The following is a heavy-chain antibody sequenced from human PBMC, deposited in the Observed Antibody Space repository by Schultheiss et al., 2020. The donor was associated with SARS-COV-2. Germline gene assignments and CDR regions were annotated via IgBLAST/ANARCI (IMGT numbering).Heavy chain of an antibody. Sequence: GGSLRLSCAASGFTFSSYGMHWVRQAPGKGLEWVAVISYDGSNKYYADSVKGRFTISRDNSKNTLYLQMNSLRAEDTAVYYCAKEAYPSSGYSDYWGQGTLVTVSS. J-gene: IGHJ4*02. D-gene: IGHD3-3*01. CDR3: AKEAYPSSGYSDY. V-gene: IGHV3-30*18. CDR2: ISYDGSNK. CDR1: GFTFSSYG.